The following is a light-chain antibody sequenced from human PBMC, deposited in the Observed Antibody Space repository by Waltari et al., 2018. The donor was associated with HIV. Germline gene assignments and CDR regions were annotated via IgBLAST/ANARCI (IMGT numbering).Light chain of an antibody. Sequence: QSVLTQPPSASGTPGQRVTISCSGSSSNIGSNSVNWYQQLPGTAPKLLIYNNNERPAGVPDRVSVARSGTSASLAISGLQSEDKADYYCAAWDDSLSGRVFGGGTKLTVL. CDR3: AAWDDSLSGRV. CDR2: NNN. J-gene: IGLJ2*01. V-gene: IGLV1-44*01. CDR1: SSNIGSNS.